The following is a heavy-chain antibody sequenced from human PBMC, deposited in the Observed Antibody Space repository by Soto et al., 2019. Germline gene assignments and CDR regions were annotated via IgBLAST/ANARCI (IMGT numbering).Heavy chain of an antibody. Sequence: ASVKVSCKASGYTFTSYGISWVRQAPGQGLEWMGWISAYNGNTNYAQKLQGRVTMTTDISTSTAYMELRSLRSDDTAVYYCARVQSGSYRYYFDYWGQGTLVTVSS. V-gene: IGHV1-18*01. D-gene: IGHD1-26*01. CDR1: GYTFTSYG. J-gene: IGHJ4*02. CDR2: ISAYNGNT. CDR3: ARVQSGSYRYYFDY.